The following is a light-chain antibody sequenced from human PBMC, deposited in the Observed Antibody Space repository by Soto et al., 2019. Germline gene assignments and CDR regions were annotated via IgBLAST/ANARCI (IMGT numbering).Light chain of an antibody. CDR2: GAS. J-gene: IGKJ2*01. V-gene: IGKV3-15*01. CDR3: QHYNNWPFA. CDR1: QTVYTN. Sequence: DIVMTQSPATMSVSPGETATLSCRASQTVYTNLAWYQQKPGQAPRLLIYGASARAAGIPDRFSGSGSGTEFTLTISSLQSEDFAVYYCQHYNNWPFAFGQGTKLEIK.